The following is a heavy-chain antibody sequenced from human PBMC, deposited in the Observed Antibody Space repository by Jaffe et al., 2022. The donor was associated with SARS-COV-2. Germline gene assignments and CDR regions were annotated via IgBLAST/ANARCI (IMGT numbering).Heavy chain of an antibody. D-gene: IGHD2-15*01. V-gene: IGHV1-3*01. J-gene: IGHJ4*01. CDR2: INGGNGDT. Sequence: QVQLVQSGAEVKKPGASVKVSCKASGYTLRTYKIHWVRQAPGQRLEWMGWINGGNGDTQYSQNFQDRITVTWDTSATTAYMELSSLTSEDTAVYFCARDEDVWGQGTLVSVSS. CDR3: ARDEDV. CDR1: GYTLRTYK.